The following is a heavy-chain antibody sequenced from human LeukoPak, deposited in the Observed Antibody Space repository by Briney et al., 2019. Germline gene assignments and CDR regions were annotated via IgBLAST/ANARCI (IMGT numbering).Heavy chain of an antibody. J-gene: IGHJ6*02. CDR2: IYSGGST. D-gene: IGHD2-21*02. V-gene: IGHV3-53*01. CDR1: GFTVSSNY. Sequence: GGSLRLSCAASGFTVSSNYMSWVRQAPGKGLEWVSVIYSGGSTYYADSVKGRFIISRDNSKNTLYLQMDSLRAEDTAVYYCARDRVFCGGDCYTGPVTFYYYYGMDVWGQGTTVTVSS. CDR3: ARDRVFCGGDCYTGPVTFYYYYGMDV.